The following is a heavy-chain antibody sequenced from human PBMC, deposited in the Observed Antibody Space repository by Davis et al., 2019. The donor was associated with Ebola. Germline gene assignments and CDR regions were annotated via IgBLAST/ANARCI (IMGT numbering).Heavy chain of an antibody. J-gene: IGHJ5*02. V-gene: IGHV4-59*01. CDR1: GGSIRNYY. CDR3: ARAGDYVVGWFDP. D-gene: IGHD4-17*01. CDR2: VHHSGAT. Sequence: MPSETLSLTCTVSGGSIRNYYWSWIRQSPGKGLEWIGYVHHSGATHYNPSLESRVTISIDTSKSHFSLKLNSLTAADTAVYYCARAGDYVVGWFDPWGQGTQVTVSS.